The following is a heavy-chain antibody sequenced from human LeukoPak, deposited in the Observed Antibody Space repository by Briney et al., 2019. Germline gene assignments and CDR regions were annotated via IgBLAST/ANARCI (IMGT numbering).Heavy chain of an antibody. J-gene: IGHJ4*02. CDR3: ARERHNWNYGELDY. CDR1: GFTFSSYS. Sequence: PGGSLRLSCAASGFTFSSYSMNWVRQAPGKGLEWVSSISSSSSYKYYADSVKGRFTISRNNAKNSLYLQMNSRRAEGTAVYYWARERHNWNYGELDYWGQGTLVTVSP. V-gene: IGHV3-21*01. D-gene: IGHD1-7*01. CDR2: ISSSSSYK.